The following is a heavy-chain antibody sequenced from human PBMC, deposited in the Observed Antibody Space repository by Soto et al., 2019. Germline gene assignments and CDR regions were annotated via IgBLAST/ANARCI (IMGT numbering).Heavy chain of an antibody. Sequence: LRLSCAASGFTFSSYGMHWVRQAPGKGLEWVAVIWYDGSNKYYAESVKGRFTISRDNSKNTLYLQMNSLRAEDTAVYYCAKDRRYCSSTSCYYPYGMDVWGQGTTVTVSS. CDR1: GFTFSSYG. D-gene: IGHD2-2*01. J-gene: IGHJ6*02. CDR3: AKDRRYCSSTSCYYPYGMDV. V-gene: IGHV3-33*06. CDR2: IWYDGSNK.